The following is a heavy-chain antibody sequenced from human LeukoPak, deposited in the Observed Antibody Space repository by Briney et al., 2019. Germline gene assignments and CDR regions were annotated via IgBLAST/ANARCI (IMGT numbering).Heavy chain of an antibody. CDR3: ARSVGWWDFDY. J-gene: IGHJ4*02. CDR1: GFTFSSYG. V-gene: IGHV3-30*03. D-gene: IGHD2-8*02. Sequence: GGSLRLSCAASGFTFSSYGMHWVRQAPGKGLEWVAVISYDGSNKYYADSVKGRFTISRDNSKNTLYLQMNSLGAEDSAVYYCARSVGWWDFDYWGQGTLVTVSS. CDR2: ISYDGSNK.